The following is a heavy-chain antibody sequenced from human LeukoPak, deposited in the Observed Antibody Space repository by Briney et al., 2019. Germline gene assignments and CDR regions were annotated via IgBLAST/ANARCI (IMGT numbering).Heavy chain of an antibody. Sequence: PSETLSLTCTVSGGSISSYYWSWIRQPPGKGLEWIGYIYYSGSTNYNPSLTSRVTISVDTSKNQFSLKLSSATAADTAVYYCARYSSGWYLAFDIWGQGTMVTVSS. CDR1: GGSISSYY. J-gene: IGHJ3*02. V-gene: IGHV4-59*01. CDR3: ARYSSGWYLAFDI. CDR2: IYYSGST. D-gene: IGHD6-19*01.